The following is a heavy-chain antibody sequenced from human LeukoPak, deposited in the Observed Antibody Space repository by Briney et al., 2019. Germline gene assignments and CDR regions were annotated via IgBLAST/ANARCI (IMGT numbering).Heavy chain of an antibody. D-gene: IGHD1-26*01. CDR2: TSNDGTNK. V-gene: IGHV3-30-3*01. CDR1: GFTFDNYA. J-gene: IGHJ3*02. CDR3: AVGLTI. Sequence: GTSLRLSCAASGFTFDNYAMHWVRQAPGKGLEWVALTSNDGTNKYYADSVKGRFTMSRDNSKSTVYLQVNSLRAEDTAVYYCAVGLTIWGQGTMVTVSS.